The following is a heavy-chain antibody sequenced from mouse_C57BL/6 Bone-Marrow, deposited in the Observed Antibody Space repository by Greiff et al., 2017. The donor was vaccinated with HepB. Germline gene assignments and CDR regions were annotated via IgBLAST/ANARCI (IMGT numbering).Heavy chain of an antibody. CDR2: IYPGSGSN. J-gene: IGHJ2*01. CDR1: GYSFTSYW. Sequence: QVQLQQSGAELVKPGASVSMSCKVSGYSFTSYWLTWVKQRPGQGLEWIGDIYPGSGSNNYNEKFKSKATMTVDTSSSTAYMQFSSLTSEDSAVYCCGCSFDYWGWGTTLTVSS. CDR3: GCSFDY. V-gene: IGHV1-55*01.